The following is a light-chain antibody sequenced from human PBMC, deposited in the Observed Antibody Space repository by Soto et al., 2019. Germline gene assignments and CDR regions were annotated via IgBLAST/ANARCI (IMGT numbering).Light chain of an antibody. Sequence: QLVLTQPPSVSGAPGQRVTISCTGSSSNIGAGYDVHWYQQLPGTAPKLLIYGNSNRPSGVPDRFSGSKSGTSASLAITGLQAEDEADYYGQSYDSSLSGHVVFGGGTKVTVL. CDR2: GNS. V-gene: IGLV1-40*01. CDR3: QSYDSSLSGHVV. CDR1: SSNIGAGYD. J-gene: IGLJ2*01.